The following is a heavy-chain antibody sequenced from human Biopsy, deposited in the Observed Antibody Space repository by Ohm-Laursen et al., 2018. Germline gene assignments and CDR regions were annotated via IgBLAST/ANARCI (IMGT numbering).Heavy chain of an antibody. J-gene: IGHJ4*02. Sequence: SETLSLTCTVSGGSISSDYWSWIRQSPGKGLEWIGYISNRGSTNYNPSLRGRVTISVDTSKNQFSLKLSSVTAADTAMYYCARGRGWGNTYFRSFDYWGQGTLVTVSS. CDR1: GGSISSDY. CDR2: ISNRGST. CDR3: ARGRGWGNTYFRSFDY. D-gene: IGHD3-9*01. V-gene: IGHV4-59*01.